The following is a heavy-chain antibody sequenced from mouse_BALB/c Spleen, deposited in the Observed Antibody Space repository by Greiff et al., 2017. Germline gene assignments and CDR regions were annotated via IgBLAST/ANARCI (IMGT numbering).Heavy chain of an antibody. D-gene: IGHD3-2*01. Sequence: VHLVESGPGLVAPSQSLSITCTVSGFSLTSYGVHWVRQPPGKGLEWLGVIWAGGSTNYNSALMSRLSISKDNSKSQVFLKMNSLQTDDTAMYYCARDRDSSGYRPFAYWGQGTLVTVSA. V-gene: IGHV2-9*02. CDR2: IWAGGST. CDR1: GFSLTSYG. J-gene: IGHJ3*01. CDR3: ARDRDSSGYRPFAY.